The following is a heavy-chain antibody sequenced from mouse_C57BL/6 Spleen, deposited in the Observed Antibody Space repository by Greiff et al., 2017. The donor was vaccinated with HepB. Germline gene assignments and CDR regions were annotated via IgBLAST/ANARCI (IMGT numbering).Heavy chain of an antibody. CDR1: GYAFSSYW. CDR2: IYPGDGDT. CDR3: ARSGTGSSYAMDY. Sequence: VKLQESGAELVKPGASVKISCKASGYAFSSYWMNWVKQRPGKGLEWIGQIYPGDGDTNYNGKFKGKATLTADKSSITAYMQLSSLTSEDSAVYFCARSGTGSSYAMDYWGQGTSVTVSS. D-gene: IGHD1-1*01. V-gene: IGHV1-80*01. J-gene: IGHJ4*01.